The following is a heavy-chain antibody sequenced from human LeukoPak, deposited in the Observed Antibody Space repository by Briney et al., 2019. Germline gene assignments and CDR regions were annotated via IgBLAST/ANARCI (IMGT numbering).Heavy chain of an antibody. V-gene: IGHV3-48*01. CDR3: AKERQLWLLFPEIDY. CDR2: ISSSSSTI. CDR1: GFTFSSYT. D-gene: IGHD5-18*01. Sequence: PGGSLRLSCAASGFTFSSYTLNWVRQAPGKGLEWISYISSSSSTIYYADSVKGRFTISRDNAKNSLYLQMNSLRAEDTAVYYCAKERQLWLLFPEIDYWGQGTLVTVSS. J-gene: IGHJ4*02.